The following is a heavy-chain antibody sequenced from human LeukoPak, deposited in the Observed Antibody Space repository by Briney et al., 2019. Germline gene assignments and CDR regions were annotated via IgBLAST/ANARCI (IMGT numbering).Heavy chain of an antibody. J-gene: IGHJ6*02. D-gene: IGHD3-10*01. V-gene: IGHV3-53*01. CDR1: GFTVSSNY. CDR2: IYSGGST. Sequence: PGGSLRPSCAASGFTVSSNYMSWVRQAPGKGLEWVSVIYSGGSTYYADSVKGRFTISRDNPKNTLYLQMNSLRAEDTAVYYCATTGGVGSNPYYYYYGMDVWGQGTTVTVSS. CDR3: ATTGGVGSNPYYYYYGMDV.